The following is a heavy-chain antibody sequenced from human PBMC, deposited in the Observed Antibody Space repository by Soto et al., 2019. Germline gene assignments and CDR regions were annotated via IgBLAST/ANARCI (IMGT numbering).Heavy chain of an antibody. V-gene: IGHV3-33*01. Sequence: GGSLRLSCAASGFTFSSYGMHWVRQAPGKGLEWVAVIWYDGSNKYYADSVKGRFTISRDNSKNTLYLQMNSLRAEDTAVYYCAREGPHSSSWYNWFDPWGQGTLVTVSS. D-gene: IGHD6-13*01. J-gene: IGHJ5*02. CDR3: AREGPHSSSWYNWFDP. CDR2: IWYDGSNK. CDR1: GFTFSSYG.